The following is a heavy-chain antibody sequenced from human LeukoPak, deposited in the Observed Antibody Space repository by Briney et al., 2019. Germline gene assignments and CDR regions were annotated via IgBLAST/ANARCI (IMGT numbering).Heavy chain of an antibody. CDR1: GVTFSSYS. Sequence: GGSLRLSCAASGVTFSSYSMNWVRQAPGKGLEWVSSISSSSSYIYYADSVRGRFHISRDNAKNSLYLQMNSLRDEDTAVYYCARHRFYSNYGWFDPWGQATLVTVSS. V-gene: IGHV3-21*01. CDR3: ARHRFYSNYGWFDP. D-gene: IGHD4-11*01. J-gene: IGHJ5*02. CDR2: ISSSSSYI.